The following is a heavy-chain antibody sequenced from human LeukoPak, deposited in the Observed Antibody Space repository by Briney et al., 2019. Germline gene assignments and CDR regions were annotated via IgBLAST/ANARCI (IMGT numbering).Heavy chain of an antibody. V-gene: IGHV1-69*05. CDR3: ATDHSMANTAWWFDP. CDR2: TIPIFGTA. D-gene: IGHD5-24*01. J-gene: IGHJ5*02. CDR1: GYTFTSYG. Sequence: GASVKVSCKASGYTFTSYGISWVRQAPGQGLEWMGGTIPIFGTAHYAQKFQGRITMSRDTSTSTVYMELSSLRSEDTAFYYCATDHSMANTAWWFDPWGQGTLVTVSS.